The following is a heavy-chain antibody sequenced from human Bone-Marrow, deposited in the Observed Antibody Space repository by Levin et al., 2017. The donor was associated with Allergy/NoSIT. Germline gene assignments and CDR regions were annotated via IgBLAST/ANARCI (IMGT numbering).Heavy chain of an antibody. CDR1: GFTFSNFW. CDR3: ARDHNYYGSGSYYRVAFDI. J-gene: IGHJ3*02. Sequence: GGSLRLSCAASGFTFSNFWMTWVRQAPGKGLEWVANIKEDGSEKYYVDSVKGRFTISRDNAENSLYLQLNSLRAEDTSVYYWARDHNYYGSGSYYRVAFDIWGQGTMVTVSS. V-gene: IGHV3-7*04. CDR2: IKEDGSEK. D-gene: IGHD3-10*01.